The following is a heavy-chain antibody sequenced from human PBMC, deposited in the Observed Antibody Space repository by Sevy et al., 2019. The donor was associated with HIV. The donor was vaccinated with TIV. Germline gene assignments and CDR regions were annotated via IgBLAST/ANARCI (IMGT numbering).Heavy chain of an antibody. Sequence: ASVKVSCKASGYTFTGYYMHWVRQAPGQGLEWMGRINPNSGGTNYAQKFQGRVTMTRDTSISTAYMELSRLRSDDTAVYYCARVRYCSGGSCYSHLDYWGQGTLVTVSS. D-gene: IGHD2-15*01. CDR2: INPNSGGT. CDR1: GYTFTGYY. V-gene: IGHV1-2*06. CDR3: ARVRYCSGGSCYSHLDY. J-gene: IGHJ4*02.